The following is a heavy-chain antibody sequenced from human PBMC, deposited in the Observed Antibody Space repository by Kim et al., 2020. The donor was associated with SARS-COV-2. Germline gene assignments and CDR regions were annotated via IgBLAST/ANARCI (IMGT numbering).Heavy chain of an antibody. CDR3: AKELRMTTQTSGGDFFDY. D-gene: IGHD4-17*01. CDR2: ISGGGGST. CDR1: GFTFTSYA. Sequence: GGSLRLSCVDSGFTFTSYAMNWVRQAPGKGLEWVSGISGGGGSTYYADSVKGRFTISRDSSKNMVYLQMNSLRAEDTAVYYCAKELRMTTQTSGGDFFDYWGRGTLVTVSS. V-gene: IGHV3-23*01. J-gene: IGHJ4*02.